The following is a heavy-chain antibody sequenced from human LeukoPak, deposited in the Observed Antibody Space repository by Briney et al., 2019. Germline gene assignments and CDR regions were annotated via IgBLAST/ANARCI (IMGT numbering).Heavy chain of an antibody. V-gene: IGHV4-39*01. D-gene: IGHD5-24*01. CDR2: IYYSGST. Sequence: PSETLSLTCTVSGGSISGSSYYWGWIRQPPGKGLEWIGSIYYSGSTYYNPSLKSRVTISVDTSKNQFSLKLSSVTAADTAVYYCARRRMATISNWGQGTLVTVSS. CDR1: GGSISGSSYY. J-gene: IGHJ4*02. CDR3: ARRRMATISN.